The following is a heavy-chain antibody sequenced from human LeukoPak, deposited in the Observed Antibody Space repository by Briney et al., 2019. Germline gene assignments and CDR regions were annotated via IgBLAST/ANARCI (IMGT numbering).Heavy chain of an antibody. CDR1: GGPISNSIYY. CDR3: ATETITMIRGEPFHY. V-gene: IGHV4-39*07. J-gene: IGHJ4*02. D-gene: IGHD3-10*01. CDR2: VFYSGTT. Sequence: SSETLSLTCSASGGPISNSIYYWGWIRQPPGKGLEWIGSVFYSGTTHSNPSLKSRVTISVDMSKNQFSLILNSVTAADTAFYYCATETITMIRGEPFHYWGPGILVTVSS.